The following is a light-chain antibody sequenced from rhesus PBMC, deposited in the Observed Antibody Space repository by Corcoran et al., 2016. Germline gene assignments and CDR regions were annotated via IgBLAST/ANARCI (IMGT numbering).Light chain of an antibody. J-gene: IGLJ6*01. V-gene: IGLV3-29*01. CDR3: HVWDSASDDV. CDR2: KDT. Sequence: SHEVTQPRSVSVSPGQTARITCGGKGIGGLDVHWYQQKSGEAPVVVIYKDTIRPSGSPDGFSASNSENTATLTISGVEAGDEADYYCHVWDSASDDVFGSGTRLTVL. CDR1: GIGGLD.